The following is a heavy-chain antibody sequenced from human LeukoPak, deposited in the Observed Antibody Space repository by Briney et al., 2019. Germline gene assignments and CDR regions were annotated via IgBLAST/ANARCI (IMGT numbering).Heavy chain of an antibody. CDR3: ARGKGYPNENYYYYGMDV. Sequence: SETLSLTCTVSGGSISSGGYYWSWIRQHPGKGLEWIGYIYYSGSTYYNPSLKSRVIISVDTSKNQFSLKLSSVTAADTAVYYCARGKGYPNENYYYYGMDVWGQGTTVTVSS. D-gene: IGHD5-12*01. V-gene: IGHV4-31*03. CDR1: GGSISSGGYY. CDR2: IYYSGST. J-gene: IGHJ6*02.